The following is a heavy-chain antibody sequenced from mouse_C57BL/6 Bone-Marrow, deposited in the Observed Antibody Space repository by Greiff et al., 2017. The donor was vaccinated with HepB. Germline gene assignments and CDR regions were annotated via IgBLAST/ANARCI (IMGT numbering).Heavy chain of an antibody. CDR3: AREDYYGFDY. J-gene: IGHJ2*01. CDR1: GFTFSSYA. Sequence: EVQGVESGGGLVKPGGSLKLSCAASGFTFSSYAMSWVRQTPEKRLEWVATISDGGSYTYYPDNVKGRFTISRDNAKNNLYLQMSHLKSEDTAMYYCAREDYYGFDYWGQGTTLTVSS. D-gene: IGHD1-1*01. CDR2: ISDGGSYT. V-gene: IGHV5-4*01.